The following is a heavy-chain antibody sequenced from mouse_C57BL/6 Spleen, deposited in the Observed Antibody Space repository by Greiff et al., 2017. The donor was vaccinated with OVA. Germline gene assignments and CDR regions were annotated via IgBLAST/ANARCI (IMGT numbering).Heavy chain of an antibody. CDR1: GYTFTSYW. Sequence: VKLMESGAELAQPGASVKLSCKASGYTFTSYWMHWANQRPGQGLEWVGYINPSSGYTQYNQQFKDKATLTGDKSASTAYMQLSSLTYEDSAVYYWARDDDYWYFDVWGTGTTGTVSS. D-gene: IGHD2-3*01. J-gene: IGHJ1*03. CDR3: ARDDDYWYFDV. CDR2: INPSSGYT. V-gene: IGHV1-7*01.